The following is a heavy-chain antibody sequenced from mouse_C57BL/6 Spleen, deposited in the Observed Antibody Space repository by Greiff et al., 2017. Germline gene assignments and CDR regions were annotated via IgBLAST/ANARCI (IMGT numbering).Heavy chain of an antibody. CDR3: ARGRGFITTVVDWYLGG. J-gene: IGHJ1*03. Sequence: DVKLQESGPGLVKPSQSLSLTCSVTGYSITSGYYWNWIRQFPGNKLEWMGYISYDGSNNYNPSLKNRISITRDTSKNQFFLKLNSVTTEDTATYYWARGRGFITTVVDWYLGGWGTGTTVTVSS. CDR2: ISYDGSN. CDR1: GYSITSGYY. D-gene: IGHD1-1*01. V-gene: IGHV3-6*01.